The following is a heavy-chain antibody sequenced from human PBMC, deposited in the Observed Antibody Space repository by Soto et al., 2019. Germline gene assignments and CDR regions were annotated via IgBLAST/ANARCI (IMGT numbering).Heavy chain of an antibody. D-gene: IGHD2-15*01. CDR2: IYPGDSDT. CDR3: ARIGRSAYAVYYYYMDV. J-gene: IGHJ6*03. CDR1: GYSFTSYW. V-gene: IGHV5-51*01. Sequence: GESLKISCKGSGYSFTSYWIGWVRQMPGKGLEWMGIIYPGDSDTRYSPSFQGQVTISADKSISTAYLQWSSLKTEDTAVYYCARIGRSAYAVYYYYMDVWGKGTTVTVSS.